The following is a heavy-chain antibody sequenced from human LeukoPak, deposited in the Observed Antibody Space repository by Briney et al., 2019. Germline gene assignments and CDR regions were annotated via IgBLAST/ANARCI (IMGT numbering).Heavy chain of an antibody. CDR2: FSGSGGST. CDR1: GFTFSRYG. J-gene: IGHJ4*02. D-gene: IGHD3/OR15-3a*01. Sequence: QPGGSLRLSCAASGFTFSRYGMSWVRQAPGKGLECVSSFSGSGGSTNHADFVKGRFTISRDSSKNTLYLQMNSLRAEDTAVYYCAKVWTAYSDDYFDYWGQGTLVTVSS. V-gene: IGHV3-23*01. CDR3: AKVWTAYSDDYFDY.